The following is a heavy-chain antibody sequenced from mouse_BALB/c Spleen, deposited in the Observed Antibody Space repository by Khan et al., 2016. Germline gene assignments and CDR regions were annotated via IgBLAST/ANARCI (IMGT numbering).Heavy chain of an antibody. J-gene: IGHJ4*01. CDR3: ARWGYGNCLYQAMDY. CDR1: GYTFTRFW. D-gene: IGHD2-10*02. CDR2: INPGSNYT. Sequence: QVQLKQSGAELAKPGASVKMSCKASGYTFTRFWMHWVKQRPGQGLEWIGYINPGSNYTDYNQNFKDKATLTADKSSSTAYMLLSSLTSEDSAGYFCARWGYGNCLYQAMDYWGQGISVTVSS. V-gene: IGHV1-7*01.